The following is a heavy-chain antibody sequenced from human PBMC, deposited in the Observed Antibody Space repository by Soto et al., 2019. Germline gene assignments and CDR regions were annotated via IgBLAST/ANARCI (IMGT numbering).Heavy chain of an antibody. V-gene: IGHV3-64D*06. CDR1: GFTFSSYA. CDR2: ISSNGSST. J-gene: IGHJ4*02. CDR3: VKDPFRQRERRMYFDY. Sequence: GGSLRLSCSASGFTFSSYAMHWVRQAPGKGLEYVSAISSNGSSTYYADSVKGRFTISRDNSKNTLYLQMSSLRAEDTAVYDCVKDPFRQRERRMYFDYWGQGTLVTVSS. D-gene: IGHD1-1*01.